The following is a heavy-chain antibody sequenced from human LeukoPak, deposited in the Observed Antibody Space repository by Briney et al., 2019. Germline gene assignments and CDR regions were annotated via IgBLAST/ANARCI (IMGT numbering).Heavy chain of an antibody. V-gene: IGHV3-66*01. Sequence: GGSLRLSCAASGFTVSSNYMSWVRQAPGKGLEWVSVIYSGGSTYYADSVKGRFTISRDNSKNTLYLQMNSLRAEDTAVYYCATPAFPYDSSGYYQGNAFDIWGQGTMVTVSS. D-gene: IGHD3-22*01. J-gene: IGHJ3*02. CDR3: ATPAFPYDSSGYYQGNAFDI. CDR2: IYSGGST. CDR1: GFTVSSNY.